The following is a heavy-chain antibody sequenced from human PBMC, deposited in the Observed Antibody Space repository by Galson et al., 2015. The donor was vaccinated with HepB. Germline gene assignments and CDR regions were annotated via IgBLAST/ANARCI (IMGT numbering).Heavy chain of an antibody. CDR3: ASEGVHEGVWDIVVVPAAMVDY. D-gene: IGHD2-2*01. Sequence: SLRLSCAASGFTFSSYAMHWVRQAPGKGLEWVAVISYDGSNKYYADSVKGRFTISRDNSKNTLYLQMNSLRAEDTAVYYCASEGVHEGVWDIVVVPAAMVDYWGQGTLVTVSS. J-gene: IGHJ4*02. CDR1: GFTFSSYA. V-gene: IGHV3-30-3*01. CDR2: ISYDGSNK.